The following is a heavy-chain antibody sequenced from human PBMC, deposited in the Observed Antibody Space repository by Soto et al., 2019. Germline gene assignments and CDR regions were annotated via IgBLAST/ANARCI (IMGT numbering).Heavy chain of an antibody. CDR3: AKARPIRIAARLGVRGVTTMDV. J-gene: IGHJ6*02. V-gene: IGHV3-23*01. D-gene: IGHD3-10*01. CDR1: GFTFSSYA. CDR2: ISGSGGST. Sequence: PGGSLRLSCAASGFTFSSYAMSWVRQAPGKGLEWVSAISGSGGSTYYADSVKGRFTISRDNSKNTLYLQMNSLRAEDTAVYYCAKARPIRIAARLGVRGVTTMDVWGPGTTVTVSS.